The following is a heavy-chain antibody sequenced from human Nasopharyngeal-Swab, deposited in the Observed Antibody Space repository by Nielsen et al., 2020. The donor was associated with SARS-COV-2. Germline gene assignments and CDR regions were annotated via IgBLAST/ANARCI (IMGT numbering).Heavy chain of an antibody. CDR1: GFIFSHYG. V-gene: IGHV3-30*18. J-gene: IGHJ4*02. CDR3: AKVRDGYNQGFDY. CDR2: ISYDGNNK. Sequence: GESLKISCVASGFIFSHYGMQWVRQAPGKGLEWVAVISYDGNNKYYADSVKGRFTISRDNSKNTLYLQMDSLRAEDTAVYYCAKVRDGYNQGFDYWGQGTLVTVSS. D-gene: IGHD5-24*01.